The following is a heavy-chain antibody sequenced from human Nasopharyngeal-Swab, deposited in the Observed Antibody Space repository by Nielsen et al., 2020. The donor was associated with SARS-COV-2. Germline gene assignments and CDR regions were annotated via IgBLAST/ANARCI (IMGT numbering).Heavy chain of an antibody. J-gene: IGHJ5*01. CDR1: GDSINSHF. Sequence: ESLKISCTVSGDSINSHFWSWIRQPPGKGLDWTGYISYGGSTNYNPSLRSRVTISVDTSKSQFSLKLTSVTAADTAVYYCARGLYDGSGLLDSWGHGTLVTVSS. CDR3: ARGLYDGSGLLDS. D-gene: IGHD3-22*01. V-gene: IGHV4-59*11. CDR2: ISYGGST.